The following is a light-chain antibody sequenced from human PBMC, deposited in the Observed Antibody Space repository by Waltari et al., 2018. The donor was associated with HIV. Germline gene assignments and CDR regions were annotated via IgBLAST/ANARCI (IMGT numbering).Light chain of an antibody. V-gene: IGLV1-47*01. CDR3: AAWDGSLSNYV. CDR2: RNY. CDR1: RSNIGSTY. Sequence: QSVLTQPPSASGTPGQRVTVSCSGSRSNIGSTYVYWYQQLPGTAPKLLIYRNYQRPSGVPDRCACSKSGTSASLAISGLRSEDEADYYCAAWDGSLSNYVFGTGTKVTVL. J-gene: IGLJ1*01.